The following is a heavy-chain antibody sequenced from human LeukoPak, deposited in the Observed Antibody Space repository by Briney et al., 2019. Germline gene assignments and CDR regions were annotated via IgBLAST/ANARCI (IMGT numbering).Heavy chain of an antibody. CDR2: IYPNSGGT. V-gene: IGHV1-2*02. D-gene: IGHD5-12*01. J-gene: IGHJ3*02. Sequence: GASVKVSCKASGYTFTGYYMHWVRQAPGQGLEWMGWIYPNSGGTNYAQKFQGRVTMTRDTSISTVYMELTRLRSDDTAVYYCGRDGYRGGAFDIWGQGITVTVSS. CDR1: GYTFTGYY. CDR3: GRDGYRGGAFDI.